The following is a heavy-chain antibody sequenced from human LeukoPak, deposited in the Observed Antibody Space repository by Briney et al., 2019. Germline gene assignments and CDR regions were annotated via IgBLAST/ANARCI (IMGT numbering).Heavy chain of an antibody. CDR2: INHSGST. CDR1: GGSFSGYY. J-gene: IGHJ3*02. Sequence: PSETPSLTCAVYGGSFSGYYWSWIRQPPGKGLEWIGEINHSGSTNYNPSLKSRVTISVDTSKNQFSLKLSSVTAADTAVYYCARGGYCSSTSCYHDAFDIWGQGTMVTVSS. V-gene: IGHV4-34*01. D-gene: IGHD2-2*01. CDR3: ARGGYCSSTSCYHDAFDI.